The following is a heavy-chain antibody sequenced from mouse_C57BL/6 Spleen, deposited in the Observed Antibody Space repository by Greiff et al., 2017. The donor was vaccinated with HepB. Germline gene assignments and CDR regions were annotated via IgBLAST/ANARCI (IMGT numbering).Heavy chain of an antibody. Sequence: EVKVVESGGGLVKPGGSLKLSCAASGFTFSSYAMSWVRQTPEKRLEWVATISDGGSYTYYPDNVKGRFTISRDNAKNNLYLQMSHLKSEDTAMYYCARERDYSFAYWGQGTLVTVSA. V-gene: IGHV5-4*01. J-gene: IGHJ3*01. D-gene: IGHD1-1*01. CDR2: ISDGGSYT. CDR3: ARERDYSFAY. CDR1: GFTFSSYA.